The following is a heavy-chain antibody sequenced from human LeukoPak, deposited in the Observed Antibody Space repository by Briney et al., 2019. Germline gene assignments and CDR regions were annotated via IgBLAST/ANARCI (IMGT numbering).Heavy chain of an antibody. CDR3: ASAVYYYDSSGPSLPDAFDI. Sequence: AGESLKISCKGSGYSFTSYWIGWVRQMTGKGLEWMGIIYPGDSATRYSPSFQGQVTISADKSMSPAYLQWSSLKASDTATYYCASAVYYYDSSGPSLPDAFDIWGQGTMVTVSS. J-gene: IGHJ3*02. D-gene: IGHD3-22*01. CDR2: IYPGDSAT. CDR1: GYSFTSYW. V-gene: IGHV5-51*01.